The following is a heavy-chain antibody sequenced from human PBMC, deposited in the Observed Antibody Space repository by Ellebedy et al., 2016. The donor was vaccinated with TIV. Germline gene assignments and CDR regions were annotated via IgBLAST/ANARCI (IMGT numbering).Heavy chain of an antibody. CDR3: AHGSRGGVVVGAKGAFDY. CDR1: GFSLSTRGVG. J-gene: IGHJ4*02. CDR2: IYWDNDK. D-gene: IGHD2-15*01. V-gene: IGHV2-5*02. Sequence: SGPTLVKPTQTLTLTCTFSGFSLSTRGVGVGWIRQPPGKALEWLALIYWDNDKRYSPSLKSRLTITKDTSKNQVVLTMTYMDPVDTATYYCAHGSRGGVVVGAKGAFDYWGQGTLVTVSS.